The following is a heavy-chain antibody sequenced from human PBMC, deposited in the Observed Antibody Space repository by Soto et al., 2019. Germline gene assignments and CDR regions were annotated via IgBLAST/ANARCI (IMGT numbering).Heavy chain of an antibody. V-gene: IGHV3-7*01. CDR1: GFMFSAYW. D-gene: IGHD5-12*01. Sequence: GGSLRLSCEASGFMFSAYWMSWVRQAPGKGLEWVANIHGDGGKIYYVDSVKGRFTISRDNAKRSLYLQMNSLRPEDTAVYFCAKDRGYEILDSWGQGTQVTVSS. CDR2: IHGDGGKI. CDR3: AKDRGYEILDS. J-gene: IGHJ4*02.